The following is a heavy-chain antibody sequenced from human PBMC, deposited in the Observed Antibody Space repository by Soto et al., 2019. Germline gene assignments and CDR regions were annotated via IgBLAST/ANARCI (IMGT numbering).Heavy chain of an antibody. J-gene: IGHJ4*02. CDR1: GGTFSTNP. V-gene: IGHV1-69*06. CDR3: ARRDSGGFYRYFGS. CDR2: TGSGTGPG. D-gene: IGHD2-15*01. Sequence: QVQLVQSGAEVKKPGSSVKVSCKASGGTFSTNPISWVRQAPGQGLEWMGGTGSGTGPGNHAQKFQGRLTITVDKSTSTVYTELSSLSSEDTAVYYCARRDSGGFYRYFGSWGQGTLVTVSS.